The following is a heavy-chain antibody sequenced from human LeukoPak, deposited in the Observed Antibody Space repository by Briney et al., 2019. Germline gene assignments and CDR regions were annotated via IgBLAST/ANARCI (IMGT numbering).Heavy chain of an antibody. V-gene: IGHV3-23*01. CDR3: AKVPVPYYYDSSGYYSPA. CDR1: GFTFSSYA. J-gene: IGHJ4*02. D-gene: IGHD3-22*01. Sequence: GGSLRLSCAASGFTFSSYAMSGVRQAPGKGLEWVSAISGSGGSTYYAVSVKGRFTISRDNSKNTLYLQMNSLRAEDTAVYYCAKVPVPYYYDSSGYYSPAWGQGTLVTVSS. CDR2: ISGSGGST.